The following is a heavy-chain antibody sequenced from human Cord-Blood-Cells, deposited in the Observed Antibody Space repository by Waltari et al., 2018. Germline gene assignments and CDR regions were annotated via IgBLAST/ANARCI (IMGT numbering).Heavy chain of an antibody. Sequence: QLQLQESGSGLVKPSQTLSLTCAVSGGSISSGGYSWSWIRQPPGKGLEWIGYIYHSGSTYYNPSLKSRVTISVDRSKNQFSLKLSSVTAADTAVYYCARLANYDFWSPPRMDVWGQGTTVTVSS. CDR1: GGSISSGGYS. J-gene: IGHJ6*02. CDR3: ARLANYDFWSPPRMDV. D-gene: IGHD3-3*01. CDR2: IYHSGST. V-gene: IGHV4-30-2*01.